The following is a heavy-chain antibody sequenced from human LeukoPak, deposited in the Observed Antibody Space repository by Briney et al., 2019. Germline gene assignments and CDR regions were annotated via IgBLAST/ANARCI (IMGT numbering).Heavy chain of an antibody. CDR2: INHSGST. CDR3: ARGEYSSGWYSASKIDY. J-gene: IGHJ4*02. CDR1: GGSFSGYY. D-gene: IGHD6-19*01. V-gene: IGHV4-34*01. Sequence: SETLSLTCAVYGGSFSGYYWSWIRQPPGKGLEWIGEINHSGSTNYNPSLKSRVTISVDTSKNQSSLKLSSVTAADTAVYYCARGEYSSGWYSASKIDYWGQGTLVTVSS.